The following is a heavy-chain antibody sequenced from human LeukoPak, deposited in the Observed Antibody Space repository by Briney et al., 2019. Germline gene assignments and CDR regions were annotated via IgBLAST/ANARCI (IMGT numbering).Heavy chain of an antibody. V-gene: IGHV4-59*01. J-gene: IGHJ6*03. Sequence: SETLSLTCAVYSGSFSGYYWSWIRQPPGKGLEWIGYIYYSGSTNYNPSLKSRVTISVDTSKNQFSLKLSSVTAADTAVYYCARVYGSGYYYYMDVWGKGTTVTISS. D-gene: IGHD2-8*02. CDR1: SGSFSGYY. CDR3: ARVYGSGYYYYMDV. CDR2: IYYSGST.